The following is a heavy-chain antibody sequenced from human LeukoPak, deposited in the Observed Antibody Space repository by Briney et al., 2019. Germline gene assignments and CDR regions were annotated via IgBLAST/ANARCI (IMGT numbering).Heavy chain of an antibody. Sequence: PSETLSLTCTVSGGSISSHYWSWIRQPPGKGLEWIGYLYHSGSTNYNPSLKSRVTISVDTSKTQFSLNLNSVTAADTAVYYCARFYCSSTSCFRDAFDLWGQGTMVTVSS. J-gene: IGHJ3*01. CDR1: GGSISSHY. V-gene: IGHV4-59*11. CDR3: ARFYCSSTSCFRDAFDL. CDR2: LYHSGST. D-gene: IGHD2-2*01.